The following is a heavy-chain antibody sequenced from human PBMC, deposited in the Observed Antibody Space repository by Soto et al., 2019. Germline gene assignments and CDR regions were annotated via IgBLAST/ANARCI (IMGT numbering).Heavy chain of an antibody. CDR2: ISWNSGSI. V-gene: IGHV3-9*01. CDR3: AKGTWIQLGDAFDI. CDR1: GFTFDDYA. J-gene: IGHJ3*02. D-gene: IGHD5-18*01. Sequence: VQLVESGGGLVQPGRSLRLSCAASGFTFDDYAMHWVRQAPGKGLEWVSGISWNSGSIGYADSVKGRFTISRDNAKNSLYLQMNSLRAEDTALYYCAKGTWIQLGDAFDIWGQGTMVTVSS.